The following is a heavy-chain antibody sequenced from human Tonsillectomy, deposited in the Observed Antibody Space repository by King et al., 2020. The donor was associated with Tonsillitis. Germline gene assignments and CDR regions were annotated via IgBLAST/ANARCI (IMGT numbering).Heavy chain of an antibody. CDR3: ARSVSGSFDY. CDR2: MYFSGTF. Sequence: LQLQESGPGVVKPSETLSLTCTVSGGSISSSDHYWAWIRQPPGKGLEWIGYMYFSGTFFYNPSPKSRITISGGTSENRFSLKLSSVTAADTAVYFCARSVSGSFDYWGQGALVTVSS. V-gene: IGHV4-39*01. D-gene: IGHD1-26*01. J-gene: IGHJ4*02. CDR1: GGSISSSDHY.